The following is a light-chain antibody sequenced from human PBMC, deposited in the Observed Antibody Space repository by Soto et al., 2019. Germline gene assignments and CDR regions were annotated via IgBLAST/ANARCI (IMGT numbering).Light chain of an antibody. CDR2: DDN. V-gene: IGLV1-51*01. CDR1: SSNIGKNY. CDR3: GAWDSSLSVVV. J-gene: IGLJ3*02. Sequence: QSVLTQPPSVSAAPGQKVTLSCSGSSSNIGKNYVSWYQQFPGTAPKLLIYDDNKRPSGIPDRFSGSKSGTSATLGITGLQTGDEADYFCGAWDSSLSVVVFGGGTKLTVL.